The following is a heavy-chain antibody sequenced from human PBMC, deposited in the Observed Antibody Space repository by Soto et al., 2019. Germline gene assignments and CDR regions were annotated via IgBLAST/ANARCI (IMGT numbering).Heavy chain of an antibody. CDR1: GGSLSGYY. J-gene: IGHJ4*02. V-gene: IGHV4-34*01. D-gene: IGHD5-12*01. Sequence: QVQLQQWGAGLLKPSETLSLNCAVNGGSLSGYYWSWIRQPPGKGLEWIGEIKDGGYTNYSPSLKSRAHISSDTSNSQFSLRLNSVTAADTGLYYCARGQEGVVATHWDQGALVTVSS. CDR2: IKDGGYT. CDR3: ARGQEGVVATH.